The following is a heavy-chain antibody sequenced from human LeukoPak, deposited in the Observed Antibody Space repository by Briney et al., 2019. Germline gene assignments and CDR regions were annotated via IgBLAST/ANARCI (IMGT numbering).Heavy chain of an antibody. Sequence: PSETLSLTCAVYGGSFSGYYWSWIRQPPGKGLEWIGEINHSGSTNYNPSLKSRVTISVDTSKNQFSLKLSSVTAADTAVYYCARGHIGDIVVVPAAMGYYYYYMGVWGKGTTVTVSS. CDR3: ARGHIGDIVVVPAAMGYYYYYMGV. CDR2: INHSGST. J-gene: IGHJ6*03. CDR1: GGSFSGYY. V-gene: IGHV4-34*01. D-gene: IGHD2-2*01.